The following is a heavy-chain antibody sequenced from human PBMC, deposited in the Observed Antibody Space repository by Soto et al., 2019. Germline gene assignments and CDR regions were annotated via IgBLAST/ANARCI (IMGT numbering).Heavy chain of an antibody. Sequence: GASVKVSCKASGYTFTSYGISWVRQAPGQGLEWMGWISAYNGNTNYAQKLQGRVTMTTDTSTSTAYMELRSLRSDDTAVYYCARAKVGVFLSGPMGFDYWGQGTLVTVSS. CDR1: GYTFTSYG. J-gene: IGHJ4*02. D-gene: IGHD3-3*01. CDR2: ISAYNGNT. CDR3: ARAKVGVFLSGPMGFDY. V-gene: IGHV1-18*01.